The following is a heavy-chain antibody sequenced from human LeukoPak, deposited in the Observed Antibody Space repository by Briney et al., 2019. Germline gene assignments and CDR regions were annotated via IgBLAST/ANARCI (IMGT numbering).Heavy chain of an antibody. CDR2: MYTSGNT. CDR3: ARQELAYGSGKGTFDI. V-gene: IGHV4-4*07. D-gene: IGHD3-10*01. Sequence: SETLSLTCTVSSGSISNYYWTWIRQPAGKGLEWIGRMYTSGNTLYNPSLKTRVTMSIDTPKNQFSLKLTSVTAADTAVYYCARQELAYGSGKGTFDIWGQGTMVTVSS. J-gene: IGHJ3*02. CDR1: SGSISNYY.